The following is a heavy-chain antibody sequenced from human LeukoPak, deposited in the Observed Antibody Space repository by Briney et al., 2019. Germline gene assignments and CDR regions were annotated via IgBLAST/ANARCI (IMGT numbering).Heavy chain of an antibody. CDR1: GGSISSYY. J-gene: IGHJ4*02. CDR2: IYYSGST. D-gene: IGHD6-13*01. Sequence: TSETLSLTCTVSGGSISSYYWSWIRQPPGKGLEWIGYIYYSGSTNYNPSLKSRVTISVDTSKNQFSLKLSSVTAADTAVYYCARAHPAAARNFDYWGQGTLVTVSS. V-gene: IGHV4-59*01. CDR3: ARAHPAAARNFDY.